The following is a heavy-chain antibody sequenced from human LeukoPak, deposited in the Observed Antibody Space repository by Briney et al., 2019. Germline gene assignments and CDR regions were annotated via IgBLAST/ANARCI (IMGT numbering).Heavy chain of an antibody. J-gene: IGHJ4*02. CDR2: ITASGDDS. D-gene: IGHD7-27*01. Sequence: PGGSLRLSCEASGFTFNNYGMSWVRQSAGRRLEWVSAITASGDDSYYADSVKGRFTISRDNSKNTLYLQMNSLRAEDTAVYYCAKWGMAHCDYWGQGTLVTVSS. CDR3: AKWGMAHCDY. V-gene: IGHV3-23*01. CDR1: GFTFNNYG.